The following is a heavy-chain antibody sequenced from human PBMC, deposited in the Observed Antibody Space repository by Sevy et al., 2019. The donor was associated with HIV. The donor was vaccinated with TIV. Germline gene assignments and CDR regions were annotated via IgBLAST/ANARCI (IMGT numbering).Heavy chain of an antibody. CDR2: ISTYNGNT. D-gene: IGHD6-19*01. CDR3: ARATGMAVAGTGRYFDF. J-gene: IGHJ4*01. CDR1: GYKVDMYG. Sequence: ASVKVSCKISGYKVDMYGIAWVRQPPGQGLEWMGWISTYNGNTNYAQNFQGRVTMTTATSTSVVYMELGGLRPDDTAVYYCARATGMAVAGTGRYFDFWGQGTLVTVSS. V-gene: IGHV1-18*04.